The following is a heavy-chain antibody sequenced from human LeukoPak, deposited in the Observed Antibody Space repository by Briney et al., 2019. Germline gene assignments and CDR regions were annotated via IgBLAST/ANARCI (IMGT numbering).Heavy chain of an antibody. Sequence: PSETLSLTCTVSGGSISSYYWSWIRQPAGKGLEWIGRIYTSGSTNYNPSLKSRVTMSVDTSKNQISLKLSSVTAADTAVYYCARDASYYYDTVYNWFDPWGQGTLVTVSS. V-gene: IGHV4-4*07. CDR2: IYTSGST. J-gene: IGHJ5*02. CDR3: ARDASYYYDTVYNWFDP. CDR1: GGSISSYY. D-gene: IGHD3-22*01.